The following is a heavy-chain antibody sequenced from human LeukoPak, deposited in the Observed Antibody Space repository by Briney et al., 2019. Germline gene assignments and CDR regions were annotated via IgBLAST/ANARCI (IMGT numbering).Heavy chain of an antibody. Sequence: KPSETLSLTCTVSGGSISSYYWSWIRQPPGKGLEWVGYICYSGSTNYNPSLESRVTISVDTSKNHFYLKLSSVTAADTAVYYCAGLFRLRGFDPWGEGKLVTVSS. V-gene: IGHV4-59*01. CDR3: AGLFRLRGFDP. CDR1: GGSISSYY. D-gene: IGHD3/OR15-3a*01. J-gene: IGHJ5*02. CDR2: ICYSGST.